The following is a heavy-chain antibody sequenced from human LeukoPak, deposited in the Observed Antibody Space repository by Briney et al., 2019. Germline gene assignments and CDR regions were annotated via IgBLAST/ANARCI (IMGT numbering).Heavy chain of an antibody. J-gene: IGHJ4*02. Sequence: ASVKVSCKASGYTFTSYDINWVRQAPGKGLEWMGGFDPEDGETIYAQKFQGRVTMTEDTSTDTAYMELSSLRSEDTAVYYCATDFWYSGYGGYWGQGTLVTVSS. CDR1: GYTFTSYD. D-gene: IGHD5-12*01. V-gene: IGHV1-24*01. CDR3: ATDFWYSGYGGY. CDR2: FDPEDGET.